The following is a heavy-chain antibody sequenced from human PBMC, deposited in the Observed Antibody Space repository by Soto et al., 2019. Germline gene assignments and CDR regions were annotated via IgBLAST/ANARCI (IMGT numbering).Heavy chain of an antibody. D-gene: IGHD6-19*01. Sequence: GGSLRLSCAASGFTFINYAMSWVRQAPGEGLEWVSTISGNGANTHYADSVKGRFSISRDNSKNTLYIQMNSLRAEDTAVYYCQKHYGSSRYFFDYWGQGALVTVSS. V-gene: IGHV3-23*01. CDR2: ISGNGANT. CDR1: GFTFINYA. CDR3: QKHYGSSRYFFDY. J-gene: IGHJ4*02.